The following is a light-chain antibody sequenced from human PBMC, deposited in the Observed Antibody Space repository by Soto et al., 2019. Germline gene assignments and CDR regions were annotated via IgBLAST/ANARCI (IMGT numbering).Light chain of an antibody. CDR1: QSVLSSSNNKNY. V-gene: IGKV4-1*01. J-gene: IGKJ1*01. Sequence: DIVMTQSPDSLAVSLGERATINCKSSQSVLSSSNNKNYLAWYQQKPGQPPKLLIYWASTRESGVPDRFSGSGSWTDCTLTFTNLQAEDVAVYCCEQYYTAAPLTFGQWTKVEIK. CDR2: WAS. CDR3: EQYYTAAPLT.